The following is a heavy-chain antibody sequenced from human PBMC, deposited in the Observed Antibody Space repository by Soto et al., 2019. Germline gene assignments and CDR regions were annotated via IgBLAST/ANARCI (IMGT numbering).Heavy chain of an antibody. CDR3: ARTTVTTFWFEP. Sequence: SDTLSLTCTVFGGSISSYYWSWIRQPPGKGLEWIGYIYYSGSTNYNPSLKSRVTISVDTSKNQFSLKLSSVTAADTAVYYCARTTVTTFWFEPWGQGTLVTVSS. V-gene: IGHV4-59*08. CDR1: GGSISSYY. J-gene: IGHJ5*02. CDR2: IYYSGST. D-gene: IGHD4-17*01.